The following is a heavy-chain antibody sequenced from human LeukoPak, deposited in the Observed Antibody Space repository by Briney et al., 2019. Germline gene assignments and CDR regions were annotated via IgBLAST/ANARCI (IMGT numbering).Heavy chain of an antibody. Sequence: GGSLRLSCAASGFTFSNYWMSWVRQAPGKGLEWVANIKQDGSEKYYVDSVKGRFTISRDSAENSLYLQMNSLRAEDTAVYYCASSPNTYYFDYWGQGTLVTVSS. CDR1: GFTFSNYW. CDR2: IKQDGSEK. D-gene: IGHD3-16*01. CDR3: ASSPNTYYFDY. J-gene: IGHJ4*02. V-gene: IGHV3-7*01.